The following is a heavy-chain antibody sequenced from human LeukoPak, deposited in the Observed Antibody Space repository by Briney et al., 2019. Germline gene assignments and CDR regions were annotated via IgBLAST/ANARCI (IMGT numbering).Heavy chain of an antibody. J-gene: IGHJ6*03. D-gene: IGHD1-1*01. CDR2: ISGYNGNT. V-gene: IGHV1-18*01. CDR3: ARVSWFPGTSYYYMDV. CDR1: GYTFTSYG. Sequence: GASVKVSCKASGYTFTSYGISWVRQAPGQGLEWMGWISGYNGNTNYAQKFQGRVTMTIDTSTSTLYMELRSLRSDDTAVYYCARVSWFPGTSYYYMDVWGKGTTVTVSS.